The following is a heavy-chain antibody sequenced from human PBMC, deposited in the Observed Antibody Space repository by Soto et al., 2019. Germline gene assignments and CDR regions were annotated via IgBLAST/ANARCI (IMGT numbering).Heavy chain of an antibody. CDR3: VRGRTVNDHDECDP. V-gene: IGHV3-30-3*01. D-gene: IGHD3-16*01. CDR1: GFTFSSYS. Sequence: QVQLVESGGGVVQPGRSLRLSCAASGFTFSSYSMHWVRQAPGKGLEWVAAMSYDENSKYFADSVKGRFTISRDNSKNTLSLQMNSLGPADSAVYYCVRGRTVNDHDECDPWGQGTLVTVSS. J-gene: IGHJ5*02. CDR2: MSYDENSK.